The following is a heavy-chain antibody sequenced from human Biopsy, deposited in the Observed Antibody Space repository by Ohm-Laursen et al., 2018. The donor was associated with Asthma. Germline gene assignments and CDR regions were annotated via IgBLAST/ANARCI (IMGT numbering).Heavy chain of an antibody. CDR3: ARRGGVRRYFDY. D-gene: IGHD3-16*01. CDR1: GGSISSGDYY. CDR2: IYYIGNT. J-gene: IGHJ4*02. V-gene: IGHV4-30-4*01. Sequence: SQTLSLTCIVSGGSISSGDYYWSWVRQPPGKGLEWIGYIYYIGNTYYNPSLKSRVAISLDTSKNQLSLKLSSVTAADTAVYFCARRGGVRRYFDYWGQGTLVTVSS.